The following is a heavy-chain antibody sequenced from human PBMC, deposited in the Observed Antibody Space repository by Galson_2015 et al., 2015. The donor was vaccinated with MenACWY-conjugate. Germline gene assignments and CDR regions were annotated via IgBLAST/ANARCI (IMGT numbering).Heavy chain of an antibody. J-gene: IGHJ3*02. D-gene: IGHD6-13*01. Sequence: SLRLSCAASGFTFSTYWMNWVRQAPGKGLEWVANIKQDGGEKYYVDSVKGRFTISRDNAKNSLHLQVNSLRAEDTAVYYCVRDVVRSSSSWYDPDAFDNWGQGTMVTVSS. CDR3: VRDVVRSSSSWYDPDAFDN. CDR1: GFTFSTYW. CDR2: IKQDGGEK. V-gene: IGHV3-7*01.